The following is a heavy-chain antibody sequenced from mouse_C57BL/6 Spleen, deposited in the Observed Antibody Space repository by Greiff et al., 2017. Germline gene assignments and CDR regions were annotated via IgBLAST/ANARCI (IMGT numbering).Heavy chain of an antibody. V-gene: IGHV1-69*01. D-gene: IGHD2-3*01. CDR3: ARRGGYYLAMDY. J-gene: IGHJ4*01. Sequence: QVQLQQPGAELVMPGASVKLSCKASGYTFTSYWMHWVKQRPGPGLEWIGEIDPSDSYTNYNQKFKGKSTLTVDKSSSTAYMQLRSLTSEDSAVYYCARRGGYYLAMDYWGQGTSVTVSS. CDR1: GYTFTSYW. CDR2: IDPSDSYT.